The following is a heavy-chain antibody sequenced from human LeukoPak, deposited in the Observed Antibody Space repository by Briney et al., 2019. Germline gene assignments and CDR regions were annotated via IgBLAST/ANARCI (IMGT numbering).Heavy chain of an antibody. CDR1: GFTFSSYA. D-gene: IGHD6-13*01. CDR2: IYSGGTT. J-gene: IGHJ4*02. V-gene: IGHV3-53*01. Sequence: GGSLRLSCAASGFTFSSYAMSWVRQAPGKGLEWVALIYSGGTTNYADSVKGRFTISRDNSKNTLYLQMTNVRAEDTAVYYCARDPPGIAASVSGGWGQGTLVTVSS. CDR3: ARDPPGIAASVSGG.